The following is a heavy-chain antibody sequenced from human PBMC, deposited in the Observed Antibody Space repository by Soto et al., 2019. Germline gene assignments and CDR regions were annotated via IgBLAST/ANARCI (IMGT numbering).Heavy chain of an antibody. CDR1: GFTFSSYG. D-gene: IGHD4-17*01. Sequence: QVQLVESGGGVVQPGRSLRLSCAASGFTFSSYGMHWVRQAPGKGLEWVAVISYDGSNKYYADSVKGRFTISRDNSKNTLYLQMNSLRAEDTAVYYCAKGGDGDYALFPEDYYYYYMDVWGKGTAVTVSS. CDR3: AKGGDGDYALFPEDYYYYYMDV. CDR2: ISYDGSNK. V-gene: IGHV3-30*18. J-gene: IGHJ6*03.